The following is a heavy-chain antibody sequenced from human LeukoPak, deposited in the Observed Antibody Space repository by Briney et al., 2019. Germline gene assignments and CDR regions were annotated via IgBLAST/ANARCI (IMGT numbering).Heavy chain of an antibody. D-gene: IGHD3-3*01. CDR1: GLTFSSYT. CDR3: ARELTIFGVVIQRYDAFDI. Sequence: GGSRRLSCEASGLTFSSYTMDWVRQAPGKGLEWVAVISYDGSNKYYADSVKGRFTISRDNSKNTLYLQMNSLRAEDTAVYYCARELTIFGVVIQRYDAFDIWGQGTMVTVSS. CDR2: ISYDGSNK. J-gene: IGHJ3*02. V-gene: IGHV3-30-3*01.